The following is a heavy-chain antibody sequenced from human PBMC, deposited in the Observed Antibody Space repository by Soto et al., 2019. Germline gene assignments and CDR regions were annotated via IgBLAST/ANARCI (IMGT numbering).Heavy chain of an antibody. CDR3: ARTAKDIVVVPAATNFDY. D-gene: IGHD2-2*01. Sequence: PSETLSLTCTVSGGSISSYYWSWIRQPPGKGLEWIGYIYYSGSTNYNPSLKSRVTISVDTSKNQFSLKLSSVTAADTAVYYCARTAKDIVVVPAATNFDYWGQGTLVTSPQ. J-gene: IGHJ4*02. V-gene: IGHV4-59*01. CDR1: GGSISSYY. CDR2: IYYSGST.